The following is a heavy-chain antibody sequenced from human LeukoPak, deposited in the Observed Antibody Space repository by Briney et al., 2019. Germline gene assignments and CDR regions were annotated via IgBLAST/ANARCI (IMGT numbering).Heavy chain of an antibody. Sequence: GASVKVSCKASGGTFSSYAISWVRQAPGQGLEWMGGIIPIFGTANYAQKFQGRVTITADESTSTAYMELSSLRSEDTAVYYCATSAAVAGISYFDYWGQGTLVTVSS. CDR3: ATSAAVAGISYFDY. CDR2: IIPIFGTA. J-gene: IGHJ4*02. D-gene: IGHD6-19*01. V-gene: IGHV1-69*13. CDR1: GGTFSSYA.